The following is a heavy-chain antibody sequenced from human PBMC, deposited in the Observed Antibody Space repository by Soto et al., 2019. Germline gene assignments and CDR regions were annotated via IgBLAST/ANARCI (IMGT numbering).Heavy chain of an antibody. CDR3: ARGPNWGYRFDS. CDR1: GGTFSGHA. V-gene: IGHV1-69*06. CDR2: LIPLFGTT. D-gene: IGHD7-27*01. J-gene: IGHJ4*02. Sequence: QVQLVQSGAEVKKPGSSVKVSCEASGGTFSGHAISWVRQAPGQGPEWMGGLIPLFGTTQHAQNFLDRLTITADKSTSTAYMELTSLRFEDTAIYYCARGPNWGYRFDSWGQGTLVTVSS.